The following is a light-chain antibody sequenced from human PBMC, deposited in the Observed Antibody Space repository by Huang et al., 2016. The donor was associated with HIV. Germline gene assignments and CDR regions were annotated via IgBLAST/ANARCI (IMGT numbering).Light chain of an antibody. CDR2: DES. CDR1: QSVTSS. Sequence: EIVMTQSPASLSVSPGARATLSCRASQSVTSSVAWYQQKPGQAPRLLIYDESTRATGIPARFSGRGSGTEFTLTISSLQSEDFAVYYCQQYNNWQTFGQGTKLQIK. J-gene: IGKJ2*01. V-gene: IGKV3-15*01. CDR3: QQYNNWQT.